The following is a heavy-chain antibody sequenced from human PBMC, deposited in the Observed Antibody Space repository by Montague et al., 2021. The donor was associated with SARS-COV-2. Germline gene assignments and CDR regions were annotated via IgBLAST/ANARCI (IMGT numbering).Heavy chain of an antibody. CDR1: GGSFSGYH. J-gene: IGHJ4*02. CDR2: INYGAST. CDR3: ASGGFGF. V-gene: IGHV4-34*01. Sequence: SETLSLTCAVYGGSFSGYHWTWIRQPPGEGLEWIGQINYGASTKYNPSLKSRVTISIDTSKNQFSLKLTSVTAADTALYYCASGGFGFWGQGTLVTVSS. D-gene: IGHD3-3*01.